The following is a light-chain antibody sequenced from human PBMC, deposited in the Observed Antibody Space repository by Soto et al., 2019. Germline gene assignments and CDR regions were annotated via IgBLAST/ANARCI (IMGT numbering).Light chain of an antibody. CDR3: CSYAGSPRDV. CDR2: DVS. CDR1: SSDVGGYNY. Sequence: QSALTQPRSVSGSPGQSVTISCTGTSSDVGGYNYVSWYQQHPGKAPKVMIDDVSERPSGVPDRFSGSKSGNTASLTISGLQAEDEADYYCCSYAGSPRDVLGTGTKLTVL. J-gene: IGLJ1*01. V-gene: IGLV2-11*01.